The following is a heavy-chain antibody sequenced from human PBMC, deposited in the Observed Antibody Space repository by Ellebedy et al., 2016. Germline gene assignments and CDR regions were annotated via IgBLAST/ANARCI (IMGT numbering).Heavy chain of an antibody. D-gene: IGHD3-16*02. V-gene: IGHV3-11*01. J-gene: IGHJ4*02. Sequence: GESLKISCAASGFTFSDYYMSWIRQAPGKGLEWVSYISSSGTTIYYADSVKGRFTISRDKAKYSLHLQMNTLRAEATAVYYCARWRGPDYVWGSYRWYYFDYWGQGTLVTVSS. CDR3: ARWRGPDYVWGSYRWYYFDY. CDR1: GFTFSDYY. CDR2: ISSSGTTI.